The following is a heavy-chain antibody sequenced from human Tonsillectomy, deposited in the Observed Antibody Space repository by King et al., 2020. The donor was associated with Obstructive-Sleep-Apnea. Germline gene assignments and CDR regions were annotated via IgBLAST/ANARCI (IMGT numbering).Heavy chain of an antibody. J-gene: IGHJ4*02. CDR1: GGSISSGDYY. V-gene: IGHV4-30-4*01. Sequence: VQLQESGPGLVKPSQTLALTCTVSGGSISSGDYYWNWSRQPPGKGLGWIGYIYYSGSTYYNPSLKRRVTISLDTSKNQFSLKVNSMTDADTAVYYCARKGKWLQSLPFDYWGQGTLVTVSA. CDR3: ARKGKWLQSLPFDY. D-gene: IGHD5-24*01. CDR2: IYYSGST.